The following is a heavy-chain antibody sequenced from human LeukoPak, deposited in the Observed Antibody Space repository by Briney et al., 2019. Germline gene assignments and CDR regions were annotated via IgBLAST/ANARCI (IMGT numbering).Heavy chain of an antibody. CDR2: ISGSGGST. Sequence: PGGSLRLSCAASGFTFSSYAMSWVRQAPGKGLEWVSAISGSGGSTYYADAVKGRFTISRDNSRNTLYLQMNSLGAEDTAVYYCANTMVRGVASMDVWGQGTLVTVSS. V-gene: IGHV3-23*01. J-gene: IGHJ4*02. CDR1: GFTFSSYA. CDR3: ANTMVRGVASMDV. D-gene: IGHD3-10*01.